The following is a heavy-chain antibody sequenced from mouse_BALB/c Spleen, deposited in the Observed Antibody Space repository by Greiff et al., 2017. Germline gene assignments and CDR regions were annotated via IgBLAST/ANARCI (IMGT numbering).Heavy chain of an antibody. Sequence: VQLQQSGPELVKPGASVKMSCKSSGYTFPSYYIPWVQQRPGQGLEWIGWIYPGDGSTKYNEKFKGKTTLTADKSSSTAYMLLSSLTSEDSAIYFCANYYGSSLYAMDYWGQGTSVTVSA. D-gene: IGHD1-1*01. CDR2: IYPGDGST. J-gene: IGHJ4*01. CDR3: ANYYGSSLYAMDY. CDR1: GYTFPSYY. V-gene: IGHV1S56*01.